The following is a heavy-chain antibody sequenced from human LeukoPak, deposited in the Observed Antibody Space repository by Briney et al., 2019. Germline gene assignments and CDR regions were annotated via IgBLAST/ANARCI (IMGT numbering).Heavy chain of an antibody. CDR3: ASADSYGTRWFDP. CDR1: GGTFSSYA. V-gene: IGHV1-69*05. D-gene: IGHD5-18*01. CDR2: IIPIFGTA. Sequence: ASVKVSCKASGGTFSSYAIIWVRQAPGQGLEWMGGIIPIFGTANYAQKFQGRVTITTDESTSTAYMELSSLRSEDTAVYYCASADSYGTRWFDPWGQGTLVTVSS. J-gene: IGHJ5*02.